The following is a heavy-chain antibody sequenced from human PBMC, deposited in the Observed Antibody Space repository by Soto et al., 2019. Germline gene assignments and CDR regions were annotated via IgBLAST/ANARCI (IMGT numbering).Heavy chain of an antibody. CDR2: INAGIGNT. J-gene: IGHJ3*02. CDR1: GYTFSDYT. V-gene: IGHV1-3*01. Sequence: QAQLVQSGAEMKKPGSSVKVSCKATGYTFSDYTMNWVRQAPGQRLEWMGWINAGIGNTKYSQNFQGRVSITSDTAESTVYMELTGLTSEDTAVYYCARDTETLGPRANDALDIWGQGTMVTVSS. D-gene: IGHD3-3*02. CDR3: ARDTETLGPRANDALDI.